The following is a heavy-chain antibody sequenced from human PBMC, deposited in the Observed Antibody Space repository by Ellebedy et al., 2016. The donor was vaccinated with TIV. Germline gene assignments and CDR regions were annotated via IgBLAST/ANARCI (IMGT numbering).Heavy chain of an antibody. CDR1: EGTFSNNA. Sequence: ASVKVSCKASEGTFSNNAINWVRQAPGQGLEWKGRIIPILDFTQYAEKFRGRVTITADSSTDTAYVEMSSLTSDDTAIYYCARDRCSSTSCFSIWFDPWGQGTLVTVSS. V-gene: IGHV1-69*04. D-gene: IGHD2-2*01. CDR3: ARDRCSSTSCFSIWFDP. J-gene: IGHJ5*02. CDR2: IIPILDFT.